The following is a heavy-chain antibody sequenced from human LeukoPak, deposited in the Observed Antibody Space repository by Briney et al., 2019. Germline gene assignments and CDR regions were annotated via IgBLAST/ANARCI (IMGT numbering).Heavy chain of an antibody. V-gene: IGHV4-4*02. D-gene: IGHD2-21*02. CDR3: AREGAGVTATYFDY. Sequence: PSGTLSLTCAVSGGSISSSNWWSWVRQPPGKGLEWIGEIYHSGSTNYNPSLKSRVTISVDTSKNQFSLKLSSVTAADTAVYYCAREGAGVTATYFDYWGQGTLVTVSS. CDR1: GGSISSSNW. CDR2: IYHSGST. J-gene: IGHJ4*02.